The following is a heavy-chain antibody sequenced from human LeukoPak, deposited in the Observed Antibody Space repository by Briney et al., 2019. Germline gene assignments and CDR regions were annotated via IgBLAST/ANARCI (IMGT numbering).Heavy chain of an antibody. Sequence: GGSLRLSCVASGFTFSSYAMSWVRQAPGKGLEWVSAISGSGGSTYYADSVKGRFTISRDNSKNTLYLQMNSLRAEDTAVYYCAKDQYYYDSSGYSFDYWGQGTLVTVSS. V-gene: IGHV3-23*01. CDR2: ISGSGGST. CDR3: AKDQYYYDSSGYSFDY. CDR1: GFTFSSYA. J-gene: IGHJ4*02. D-gene: IGHD3-22*01.